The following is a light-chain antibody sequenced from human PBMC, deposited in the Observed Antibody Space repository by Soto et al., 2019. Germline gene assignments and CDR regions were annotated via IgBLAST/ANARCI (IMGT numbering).Light chain of an antibody. V-gene: IGKV3-15*01. CDR2: GAS. CDR3: QHYDNWPLT. Sequence: EIVMTQSPATLSVSPGERATLSCSASQSVSSNLAWYQQEPGQAPRLLIYGASTRATGIPARFSGSGSGTEFTLTISSLQSEDFAVYYCQHYDNWPLTFGGGTKVEIK. J-gene: IGKJ4*01. CDR1: QSVSSN.